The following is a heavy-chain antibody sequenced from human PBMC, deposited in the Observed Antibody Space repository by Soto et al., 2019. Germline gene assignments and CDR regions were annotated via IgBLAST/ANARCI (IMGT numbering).Heavy chain of an antibody. Sequence: ASVKVSCKASGYTFTGYYMHWVRQAPGQGLEWMGWINPNSGGTNYAQKFQGWVTMTRDTSISTAYMELSRLRSDDTAVYYCARDSGYCSSTSCYDWFDPWGQGTLVTVS. CDR1: GYTFTGYY. D-gene: IGHD2-2*01. CDR3: ARDSGYCSSTSCYDWFDP. V-gene: IGHV1-2*04. CDR2: INPNSGGT. J-gene: IGHJ5*02.